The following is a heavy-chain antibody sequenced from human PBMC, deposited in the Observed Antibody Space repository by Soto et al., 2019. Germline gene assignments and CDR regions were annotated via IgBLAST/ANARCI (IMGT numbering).Heavy chain of an antibody. CDR2: IYYSGST. CDR1: GGSISSGDYY. V-gene: IGHV4-61*08. J-gene: IGHJ4*02. D-gene: IGHD4-17*01. Sequence: SETLSLTCTVSGGSISSGDYYWSWIRQPPGKGLEWIGYIYYSGSTNYNPSLKSRVTISVDTSKNQFSLKLSSVTAADTAVYYCARRYGASFDYWGQGTLVTAPQ. CDR3: ARRYGASFDY.